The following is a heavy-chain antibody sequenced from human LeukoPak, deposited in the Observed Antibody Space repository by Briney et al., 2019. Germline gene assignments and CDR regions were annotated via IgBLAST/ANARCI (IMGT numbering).Heavy chain of an antibody. Sequence: PGGSLRLSCAASGFTFSSYWMSWVRQAPGKGLEWVAVISYDGSNKYYADSVKGRFTISRDNSKNTLYLQMNSLRAEDTAVYYCAKVGLRYFDWLIGYFDYWGQGTLVTVSS. CDR3: AKVGLRYFDWLIGYFDY. V-gene: IGHV3-30*18. D-gene: IGHD3-9*01. CDR1: GFTFSSYW. J-gene: IGHJ4*02. CDR2: ISYDGSNK.